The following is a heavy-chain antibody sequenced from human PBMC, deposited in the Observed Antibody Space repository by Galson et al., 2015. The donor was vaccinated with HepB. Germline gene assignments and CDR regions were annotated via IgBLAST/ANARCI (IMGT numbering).Heavy chain of an antibody. CDR3: TTTSYSGSYYNGYYYGMDV. Sequence: SLRLSCAASGFTFSNAWMSWVRQAPGKGLEWVGRIKSKTDGGTTDYAAPVKGRFTISRDDSKNTLYLQMNSLKTEDTAVYYCTTTSYSGSYYNGYYYGMDVWGQGTTVTVSS. J-gene: IGHJ6*02. D-gene: IGHD1-26*01. CDR1: GFTFSNAW. V-gene: IGHV3-15*01. CDR2: IKSKTDGGTT.